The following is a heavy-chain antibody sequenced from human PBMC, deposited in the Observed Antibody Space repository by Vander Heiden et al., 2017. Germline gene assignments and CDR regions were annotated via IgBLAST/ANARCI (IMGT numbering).Heavy chain of an antibody. V-gene: IGHV4-38-2*01. CDR1: GYSISTTYY. D-gene: IGHD4-17*01. J-gene: IGHJ3*02. CDR3: ARADYVGDAFNI. Sequence: QVQLQESGPGLVKPSETLSLTCAVSGYSISTTYYWGWIRQPPGKGLEWIGSIYHRGSTYSNPALKSRVTMSVDTSKKKFSLKMTSVTAADTAVFYFARADYVGDAFNIWGQGTMVTVYS. CDR2: IYHRGST.